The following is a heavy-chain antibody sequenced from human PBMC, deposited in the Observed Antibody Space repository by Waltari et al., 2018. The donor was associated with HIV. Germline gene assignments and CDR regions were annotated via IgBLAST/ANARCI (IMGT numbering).Heavy chain of an antibody. CDR3: ARDAALFD. Sequence: EVQLVGSGGGLVQPGGSLRLSCAASGFTFSSSWMHWVRQAPGKGLVWVSRINGDGSSTDYADSVKGRFTISRDNAKNTLYLQVNTLRAEDTAVYFCARDAALFDWGQGTLVTVSS. CDR1: GFTFSSSW. D-gene: IGHD3-10*02. V-gene: IGHV3-74*01. J-gene: IGHJ4*02. CDR2: INGDGSST.